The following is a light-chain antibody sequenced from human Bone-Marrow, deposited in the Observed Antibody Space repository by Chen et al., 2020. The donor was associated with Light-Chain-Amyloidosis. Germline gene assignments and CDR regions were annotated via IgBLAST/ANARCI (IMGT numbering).Light chain of an antibody. J-gene: IGLJ3*02. CDR2: GDF. CDR3: CAYTGSSPWV. V-gene: IGLV2-23*01. CDR1: NSDVGNYNL. Sequence: QSALTQPASVSVCPGQSTTISCPASNSDVGNYNLVPWYQHHQGKAPKLILYGDFKRPSGVSNRFSASKSGNTASLTISGLQNEDEAHYHCCAYTGSSPWVFGGGTKLTVL.